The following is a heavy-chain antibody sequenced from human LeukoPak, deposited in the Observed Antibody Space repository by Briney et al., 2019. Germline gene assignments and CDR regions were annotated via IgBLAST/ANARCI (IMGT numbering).Heavy chain of an antibody. CDR2: ISAYYGNT. CDR1: GYTFTTYA. CDR3: ARVGSAAATADY. V-gene: IGHV1-18*01. Sequence: ASVKVSCKASGYTFTTYAISWVRQAPGQGLEWMGWISAYYGNTTYAQKFQGRITMTSDTSTSTVYMELSSLRSDDTAVYFCARVGSAAATADYWGQGTLVTVSS. D-gene: IGHD6-25*01. J-gene: IGHJ4*02.